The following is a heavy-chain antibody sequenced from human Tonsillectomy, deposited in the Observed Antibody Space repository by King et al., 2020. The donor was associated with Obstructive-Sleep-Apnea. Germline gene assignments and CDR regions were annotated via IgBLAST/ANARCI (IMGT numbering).Heavy chain of an antibody. J-gene: IGHJ4*02. Sequence: VQLVESGGGLVKPGGSLRLSCAASGFTFCSYSMNWVRQASGKGLEWVSSISSSSTYINYADSVKGRFTISRDNAKNSLYLQMNSLRAEDTAVYYCARVYIAAAGHTLDYWGQGTLVTVSS. CDR3: ARVYIAAAGHTLDY. CDR2: ISSSSTYI. V-gene: IGHV3-21*01. CDR1: GFTFCSYS. D-gene: IGHD6-13*01.